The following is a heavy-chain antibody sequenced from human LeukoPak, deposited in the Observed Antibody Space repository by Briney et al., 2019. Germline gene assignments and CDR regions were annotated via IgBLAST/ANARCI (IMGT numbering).Heavy chain of an antibody. V-gene: IGHV1-3*01. CDR3: ARASSSSGYYYPYYYYGMDV. D-gene: IGHD3-22*01. CDR1: GYTFTSYA. CDR2: INAGNGNT. J-gene: IGHJ6*02. Sequence: GASVKVSCKASGYTFTSYAMHWVRQAPGQRLEWMGWINAGNGNTKYSQKFQGRVTITRDTSASTAYMELSSLRSEDTAVYYCARASSSSGYYYPYYYYGMDVWDQGTTVTVSS.